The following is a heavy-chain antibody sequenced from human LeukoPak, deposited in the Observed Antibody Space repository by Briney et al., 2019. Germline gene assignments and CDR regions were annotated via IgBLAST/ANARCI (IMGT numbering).Heavy chain of an antibody. D-gene: IGHD1-7*01. Sequence: GGSLRLSCAASGFTFSSYSMNWVRQAPGKGLEWVSSISSSSSYIYYADSVKGRFTISRGNAKNSLYLQMNSLRAEDTAVYYCARVAGTTRKNAFDIWGQGTMVTVSS. CDR1: GFTFSSYS. CDR3: ARVAGTTRKNAFDI. J-gene: IGHJ3*02. V-gene: IGHV3-21*01. CDR2: ISSSSSYI.